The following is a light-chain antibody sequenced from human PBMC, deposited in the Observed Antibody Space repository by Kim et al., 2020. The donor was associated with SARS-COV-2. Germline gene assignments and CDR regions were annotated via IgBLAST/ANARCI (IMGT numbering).Light chain of an antibody. V-gene: IGKV3-20*01. J-gene: IGKJ1*01. CDR3: QQYGSSPET. CDR2: GAS. CDR1: QSVSSSY. Sequence: APGHTSTLSCRSSQSVSSSYLARYPQNPGQAPRLLIYGASSRATGIPDRFSGSGSGTDFTLTISRLEPEDFAVYYCQQYGSSPETFGQGTKVDIK.